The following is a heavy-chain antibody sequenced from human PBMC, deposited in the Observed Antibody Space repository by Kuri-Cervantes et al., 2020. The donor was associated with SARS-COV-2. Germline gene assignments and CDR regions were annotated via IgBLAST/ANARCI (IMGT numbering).Heavy chain of an antibody. CDR1: GFTFSSYS. CDR2: INWNGGST. CDR3: ATYDSSGSDYYYYMDV. Sequence: GGSLRLSCAASGFTFSSYSMNWVRQAPGKGLEWVSGINWNGGSTGYADSVKGRFTISRDNAKNSLYLQMNSLRAEDTALYHCATYDSSGSDYYYYMDVWGKGTTVTVSS. V-gene: IGHV3-20*01. D-gene: IGHD3-22*01. J-gene: IGHJ6*03.